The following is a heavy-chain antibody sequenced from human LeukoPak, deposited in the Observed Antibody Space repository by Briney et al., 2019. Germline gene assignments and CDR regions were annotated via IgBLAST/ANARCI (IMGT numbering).Heavy chain of an antibody. J-gene: IGHJ4*02. D-gene: IGHD3-16*01. CDR3: ARALGIGNTYYFDY. Sequence: SVKGRFSISRDNSKDTLYLGINSLRPEDTAVYYCARALGIGNTYYFDYWGQGTLITVSS. V-gene: IGHV3-30*01.